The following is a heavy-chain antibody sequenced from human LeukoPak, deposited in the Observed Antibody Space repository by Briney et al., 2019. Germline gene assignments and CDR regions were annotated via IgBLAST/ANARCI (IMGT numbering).Heavy chain of an antibody. CDR1: GFTLSLHW. CDR2: IKQDGYET. D-gene: IGHD5-24*01. V-gene: IGHV3-7*02. Sequence: GGSLRLSCAASGFTLSLHWMSWVRQAPGKGLEWVANIKQDGYETYYVDSVKGRFTISRDNAKNTLYLLMNTLRAEDTAVYYCARLQRYVSDYYYGMDVWGQGILVTVTS. J-gene: IGHJ6*02. CDR3: ARLQRYVSDYYYGMDV.